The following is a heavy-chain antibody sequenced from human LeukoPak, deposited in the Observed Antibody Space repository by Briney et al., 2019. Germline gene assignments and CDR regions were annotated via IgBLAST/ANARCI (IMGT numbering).Heavy chain of an antibody. V-gene: IGHV3-7*01. J-gene: IGHJ4*02. CDR2: IKQDGSEK. Sequence: TGGSLRLSCAASGFTFSSYWMSWVRQAPGTGLEWVSNIKQDGSEKYYVDSVKGRFTISRDNSKNMMFLQMNSLRAEDTAVYYCVGNGTLSSNGWDFNYWGQGTLVTVSS. CDR3: VGNGTLSSNGWDFNY. D-gene: IGHD6-19*01. CDR1: GFTFSSYW.